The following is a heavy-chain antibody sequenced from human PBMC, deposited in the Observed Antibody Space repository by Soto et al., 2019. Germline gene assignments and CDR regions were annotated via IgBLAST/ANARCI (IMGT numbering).Heavy chain of an antibody. CDR1: GGSISSYY. V-gene: IGHV4-59*08. D-gene: IGHD2-15*01. CDR2: IYYSGST. Sequence: SETLSLTGTVSGGSISSYYWSWIRQPPGKGLEWIGYIYYSGSTNYNPSLKSRVTISVDTSKNQFSLKLSSVTAADTAVYYCARRVCSGGSCYSGANWFDPWGQGTLVTVSS. J-gene: IGHJ5*02. CDR3: ARRVCSGGSCYSGANWFDP.